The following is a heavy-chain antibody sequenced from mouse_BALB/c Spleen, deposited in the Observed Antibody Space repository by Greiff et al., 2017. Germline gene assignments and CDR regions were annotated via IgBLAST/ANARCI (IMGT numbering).Heavy chain of an antibody. V-gene: IGHV3-8*02. Sequence: DVKLVESGPSLVKPSQTLSLTCSVTGDSITSGYWNWIRKFPGNKLEYMGYISYSGSTYYNPSLKSRISITRDTSKNQYYLQLNSVTTEDTATYYCARYRTTADWYFDVWGAGTTVTVSS. CDR2: ISYSGST. CDR3: ARYRTTADWYFDV. CDR1: GDSITSGY. J-gene: IGHJ1*01. D-gene: IGHD1-2*01.